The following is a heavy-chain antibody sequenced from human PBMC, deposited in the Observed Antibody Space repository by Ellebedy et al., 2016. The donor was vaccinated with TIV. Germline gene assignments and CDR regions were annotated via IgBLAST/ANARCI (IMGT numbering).Heavy chain of an antibody. CDR3: ARDHKVYYDSSGYEAFDI. V-gene: IGHV3-48*04. CDR1: GFTFSSYS. J-gene: IGHJ3*02. D-gene: IGHD3-22*01. CDR2: ISSSSSTI. Sequence: GESLKISXAASGFTFSSYSMNWVRQAPGKGLEWVSYISSSSSTIYYADSVKGRFTISRDNAKNSLYLQMNSLRAEDTAVYYCARDHKVYYDSSGYEAFDIWGQGTMVTVSS.